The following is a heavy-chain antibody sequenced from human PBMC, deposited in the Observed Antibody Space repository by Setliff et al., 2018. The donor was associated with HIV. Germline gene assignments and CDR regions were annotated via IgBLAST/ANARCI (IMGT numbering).Heavy chain of an antibody. CDR3: ARQFTVQWLVSTYGMDV. D-gene: IGHD6-19*01. CDR2: MDSSGNT. J-gene: IGHJ6*02. Sequence: PSETLSLTCTVSGGSITYSSYYWGWIRQPPGKGLEWIGSMDSSGNTYYSPSLRSRVTLSLDTSKNHISPHLSSVTAADTAVYYCARQFTVQWLVSTYGMDVWGQGTTVTVSS. V-gene: IGHV4-39*01. CDR1: GGSITYSSYY.